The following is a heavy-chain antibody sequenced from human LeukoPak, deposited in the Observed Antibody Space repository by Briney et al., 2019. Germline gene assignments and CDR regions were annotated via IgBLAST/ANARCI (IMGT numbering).Heavy chain of an antibody. CDR2: IGGGGSST. V-gene: IGHV3-23*01. D-gene: IGHD6-19*01. Sequence: GGSLRLSCAASGFTFSSYAMSWVRQSPGKGLEWVSAIGGGGSSTYYADSVKGRFTIYRDKSKSTLYLQMNSLRAEDTAVYYCAKDRQYNSGWGLYDYWGQGSLVTVSS. J-gene: IGHJ4*02. CDR3: AKDRQYNSGWGLYDY. CDR1: GFTFSSYA.